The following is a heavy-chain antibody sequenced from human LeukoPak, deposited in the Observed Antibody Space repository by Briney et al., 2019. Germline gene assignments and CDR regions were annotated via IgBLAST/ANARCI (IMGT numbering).Heavy chain of an antibody. D-gene: IGHD2-2*01. CDR1: GGSFSGNY. CDR2: INYSGST. J-gene: IGHJ4*02. V-gene: IGHV4-34*01. CDR3: ARVGGDIVVVPAARRPAPYFDY. Sequence: SQTLSLTCAVYGGSFSGNYWSWIRQPPGKGLEWIGEINYSGSTNYNPSLKSRVTISVDTSKNQFSLKLSSATAADTAVYYCARVGGDIVVVPAARRPAPYFDYWGQGNLVTVSS.